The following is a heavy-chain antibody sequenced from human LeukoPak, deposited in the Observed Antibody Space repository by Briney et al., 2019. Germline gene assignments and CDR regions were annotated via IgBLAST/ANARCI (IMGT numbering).Heavy chain of an antibody. V-gene: IGHV4-31*03. CDR2: IYYSGST. D-gene: IGHD6-6*01. Sequence: PSETLSLTCTVSGGSISSGGYYWSWIRQHPGKGLEWIGYIYYSGSTYYNPSLKSRVTISVDTSKNQFSLKLSSVTAADTAVYYCARAVAARNAEYFQHWGQGTLVTVSS. J-gene: IGHJ1*01. CDR3: ARAVAARNAEYFQH. CDR1: GGSISSGGYY.